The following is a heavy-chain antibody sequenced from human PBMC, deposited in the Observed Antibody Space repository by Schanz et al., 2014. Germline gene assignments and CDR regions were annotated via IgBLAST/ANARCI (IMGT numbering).Heavy chain of an antibody. CDR3: AIPRGSYAPNWSEARYFQH. D-gene: IGHD1-1*01. Sequence: QVRLQQWGAGLLKPSGTLSLTCAVYGGSFIGYDWSWIRQFPGQDLEWIGDINHYGRTNYNPSLMGRVSISIDASQNQFSLKMTSVTAADTAIYYCAIPRGSYAPNWSEARYFQHWDQGSLVTVSS. J-gene: IGHJ1*01. CDR1: GGSFIGYD. V-gene: IGHV4-34*01. CDR2: INHYGRT.